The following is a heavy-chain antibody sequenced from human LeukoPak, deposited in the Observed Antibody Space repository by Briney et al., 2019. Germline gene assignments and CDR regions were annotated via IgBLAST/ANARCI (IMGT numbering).Heavy chain of an antibody. V-gene: IGHV1-8*01. CDR2: LNPTTGNV. Sequence: ASVKVACKASGYSFIKYDINWVRQATGQGLQWLGGLNPTTGNVGYAQDFQGRLAMTSNTSISTAYLELSSLRSDDTAVYFCARGRVRSPTNVNWFDPWGQGTLVSVSS. J-gene: IGHJ5*02. D-gene: IGHD1-26*01. CDR1: GYSFIKYD. CDR3: ARGRVRSPTNVNWFDP.